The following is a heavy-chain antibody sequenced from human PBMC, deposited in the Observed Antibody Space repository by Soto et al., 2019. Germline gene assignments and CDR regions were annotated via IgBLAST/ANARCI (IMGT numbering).Heavy chain of an antibody. CDR1: GFDVSNTD. D-gene: IGHD3-22*01. J-gene: IGHJ4*02. V-gene: IGHV3-66*01. CDR3: AREAIIVIAAPEYYFDY. CDR2: IYSGGYT. Sequence: EVQLVESGGGLVQRGGSLRLSCAASGFDVSNTDMSWVRQAPGKGLEWVSVIYSGGYTNYADSVKGRFIVSRDSPKNTLYLQMDSLRAEDTAVYYCAREAIIVIAAPEYYFDYWGQGTLVTVSS.